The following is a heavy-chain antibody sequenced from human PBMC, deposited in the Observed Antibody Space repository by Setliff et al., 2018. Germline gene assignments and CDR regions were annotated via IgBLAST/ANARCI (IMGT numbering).Heavy chain of an antibody. CDR1: GISITSGHY. J-gene: IGHJ3*01. V-gene: IGHV4-38-2*01. CDR3: SSPRRDDLDTPFDAFDL. D-gene: IGHD1-1*01. Sequence: SETLSLTCDVSGISITSGHYWGWLRQPPGKGLEWIATIYHRGRTYYNPSLDSRVTISLDTSKNQYSLRLRSVTAADTAVYYCSSPRRDDLDTPFDAFDLWGQGTKVTVSS. CDR2: IYHRGRT.